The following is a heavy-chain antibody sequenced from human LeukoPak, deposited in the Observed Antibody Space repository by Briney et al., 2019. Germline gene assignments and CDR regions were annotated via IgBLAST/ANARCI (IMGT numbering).Heavy chain of an antibody. V-gene: IGHV1-18*01. CDR2: ISGYDGNT. CDR3: ARDRTGEVDS. J-gene: IGHJ4*02. Sequence: ASVKVSCKASGYTFTSYVISWVRQAPGQGLEWMGWISGYDGNTKYAQKFQGRFTMTRDTSISTGYMELSRLRSDDTAVYYCARDRTGEVDSWGQGTLVTVSS. CDR1: GYTFTSYV.